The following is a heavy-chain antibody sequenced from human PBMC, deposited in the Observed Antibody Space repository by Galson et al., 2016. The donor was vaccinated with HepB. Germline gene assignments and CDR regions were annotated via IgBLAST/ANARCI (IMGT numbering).Heavy chain of an antibody. J-gene: IGHJ4*02. D-gene: IGHD3-22*01. CDR1: GVTFSCCS. Sequence: SLRLSCAASGVTFSCCSMNWVRQAPGKGLEWVSYISSSSSTIYYADSVKGRFTISRDNAKNSLYLQMNSLRDEDTAVYYCARRVFIIPITVIVVVITFFFWGQGTLVTVSS. CDR2: ISSSSSTI. V-gene: IGHV3-48*02. CDR3: ARRVFIIPITVIVVVITFFF.